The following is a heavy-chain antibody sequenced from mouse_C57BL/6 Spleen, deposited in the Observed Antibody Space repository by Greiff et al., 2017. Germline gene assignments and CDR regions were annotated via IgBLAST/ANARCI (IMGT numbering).Heavy chain of an antibody. CDR1: GFTFTDYY. CDR3: ARSIYYGNYAMDY. Sequence: DVQLVESGGGLVQPGGSLSLSCAASGFTFTDYYMSWVRQPPGKALEWLGFIRNKANGYTTEYSASVKGRFTISRDNSQSILYLQMNALRAEDSATYYCARSIYYGNYAMDYWGQGTSVTVSS. J-gene: IGHJ4*01. CDR2: IRNKANGYTT. D-gene: IGHD2-1*01. V-gene: IGHV7-3*01.